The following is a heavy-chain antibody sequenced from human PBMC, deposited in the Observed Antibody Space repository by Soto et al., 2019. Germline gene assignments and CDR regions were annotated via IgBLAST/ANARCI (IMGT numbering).Heavy chain of an antibody. CDR1: GFTFSSYG. Sequence: QVQLVESGGGVVQPGRSLRLSCAASGFTFSSYGMHWVRQAPGKGLEWVSVISYDGSNKYYADSVKGRFTISRDNSKNSLYMQMNSLRAEDTAVYYCAKHGPVGIFVVVSHFDYWGQGTLVTVSS. J-gene: IGHJ4*02. D-gene: IGHD3-3*01. V-gene: IGHV3-30*18. CDR3: AKHGPVGIFVVVSHFDY. CDR2: ISYDGSNK.